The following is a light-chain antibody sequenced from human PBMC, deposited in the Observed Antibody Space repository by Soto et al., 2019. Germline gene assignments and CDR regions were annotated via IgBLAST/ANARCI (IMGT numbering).Light chain of an antibody. Sequence: EIVLTQSPGTLSLSPGERATLSCRASQSVSSTYVAWYQQKSGQAPRLLIYGASSRATGIPDRFSGSGSGTDFTPTISRLEPEDFAVYYCHQYVSSWTFGQGTKVDIK. CDR3: HQYVSSWT. J-gene: IGKJ1*01. CDR2: GAS. CDR1: QSVSSTY. V-gene: IGKV3-20*01.